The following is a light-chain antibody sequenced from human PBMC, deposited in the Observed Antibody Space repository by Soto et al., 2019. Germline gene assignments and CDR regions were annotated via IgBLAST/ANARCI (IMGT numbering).Light chain of an antibody. CDR3: QQYKNWPPLT. CDR1: QSVSYN. Sequence: EIVMTQSPATLSVSPGETATLSCRASQSVSYNLAWYQQKPGQGPRLVIYGAFSRATGIPARFSGSGSGTEFTLTISSLQSEDFAVYYCQQYKNWPPLTFGGGTKVESK. V-gene: IGKV3-15*01. CDR2: GAF. J-gene: IGKJ4*01.